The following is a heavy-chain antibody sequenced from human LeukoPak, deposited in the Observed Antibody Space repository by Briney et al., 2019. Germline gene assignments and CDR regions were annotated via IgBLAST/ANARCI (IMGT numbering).Heavy chain of an antibody. CDR3: ARVLQLRGLGAFDI. V-gene: IGHV3-74*01. CDR1: GFIFSNYW. D-gene: IGHD1-7*01. J-gene: IGHJ3*02. Sequence: GGSLRLACAASGFIFSNYWMSWVRQAPGKGLVWVSRINSDGSSTSYADSVKGRFTISRDNAKNTLYLQMNSLRAEDTAVYYCARVLQLRGLGAFDIWGQGTMVTVSS. CDR2: INSDGSST.